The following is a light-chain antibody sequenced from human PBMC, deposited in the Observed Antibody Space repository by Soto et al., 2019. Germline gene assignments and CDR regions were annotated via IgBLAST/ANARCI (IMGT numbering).Light chain of an antibody. V-gene: IGKV1-39*01. J-gene: IGKJ3*01. CDR2: AAS. CDR3: QQTYSDAS. CDR1: QSISNH. Sequence: DLQMTQSPSSLSASVGDRVTITCRASQSISNHLNWYQQKPGKAPNLLIFAASSVQSGVPSRFSGSGSGTDFTLTISSLQPEDFATYYCQQTYSDASFGPGTKVDLK.